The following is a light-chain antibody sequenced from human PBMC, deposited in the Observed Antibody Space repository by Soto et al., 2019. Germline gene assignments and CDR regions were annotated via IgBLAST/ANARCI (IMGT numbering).Light chain of an antibody. J-gene: IGKJ5*01. CDR2: DVS. CDR1: QGVTTN. CDR3: QQYNKWPFS. V-gene: IGKV3-15*01. Sequence: EIIMTQSPGTLSVSPGERATLSCRAAQGVTTNFAWYQQKSGQSPRLLIYDVSNRATGVPARFSGSGSETDFTLTISGLRSEDSAVYFCQQYNKWPFSFGQGTRLEIK.